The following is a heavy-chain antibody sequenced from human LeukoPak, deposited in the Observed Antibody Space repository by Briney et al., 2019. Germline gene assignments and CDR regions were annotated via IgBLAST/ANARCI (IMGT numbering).Heavy chain of an antibody. V-gene: IGHV1-69*04. CDR3: AREWRGSLGELSLSFDY. J-gene: IGHJ4*02. CDR1: GGTFSSYA. D-gene: IGHD3-16*02. CDR2: TIPIFGIA. Sequence: GASVKVSCKASGGTFSSYAISWVRHAPGQGLEWMGRTIPIFGIANYAQKFQGRVTITADKSTSTAYMELSSLRSEDTAVYYCAREWRGSLGELSLSFDYWGQGTLVTVSS.